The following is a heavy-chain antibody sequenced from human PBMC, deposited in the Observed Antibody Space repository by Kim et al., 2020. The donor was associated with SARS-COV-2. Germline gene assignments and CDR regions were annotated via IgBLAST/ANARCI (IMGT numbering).Heavy chain of an antibody. D-gene: IGHD3-3*01. CDR2: TYTSGST. CDR1: GGAISSYY. V-gene: IGHV4-4*07. Sequence: SETLSLTCTVSGGAISSYYWSWIRQPAGKGLEWIGRTYTSGSTNYNPSLKSRVTMSVDTSKNQFSLKLSSVTAADTAVYYCARLGMGYYDFWSGYPNVDAFDIWGQGTMVTVSS. J-gene: IGHJ3*02. CDR3: ARLGMGYYDFWSGYPNVDAFDI.